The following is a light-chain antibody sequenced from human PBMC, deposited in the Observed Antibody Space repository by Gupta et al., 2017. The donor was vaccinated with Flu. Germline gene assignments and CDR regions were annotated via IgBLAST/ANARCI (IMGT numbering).Light chain of an antibody. J-gene: IGLJ3*02. CDR3: KMWEGRSDLGV. V-gene: IGLV3-21*02. CDR1: NSGGKT. CDR2: DDT. Sequence: SYVVTQPPSVSVAPGQTARITCGGNNSGGKTVHWYQKKQGQAPVVAGEDDTARASGNPDRFACSNAGKTAIPTLRIAAAGDEADYECKMWEGRSDLGVFGGGTKLTVL.